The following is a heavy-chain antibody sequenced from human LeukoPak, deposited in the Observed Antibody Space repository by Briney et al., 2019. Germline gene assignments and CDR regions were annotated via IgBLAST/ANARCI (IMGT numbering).Heavy chain of an antibody. CDR3: ARRGPYYYDSSGYYYFDY. D-gene: IGHD3-22*01. CDR1: GFTFSSYS. J-gene: IGHJ4*02. V-gene: IGHV3-48*04. Sequence: PGGSLRLSCAASGFTFSSYSMNWVRQAPGKGLEWVSYISSSSSTIYYADSVKGRFTISRDNAKNSLYLQMNSLRAEDTALYHCARRGPYYYDSSGYYYFDYWGQGTLVTVSS. CDR2: ISSSSSTI.